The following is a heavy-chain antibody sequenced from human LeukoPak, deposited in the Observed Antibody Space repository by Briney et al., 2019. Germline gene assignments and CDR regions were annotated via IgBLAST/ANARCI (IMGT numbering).Heavy chain of an antibody. V-gene: IGHV1-69*13. CDR3: ARESWYYYGSGKEGWFDP. Sequence: SVKVSCKASGGTFSSYAISWVRQAPGQGLEWMGGIIPTFGTANYAQKFQGRVTITADESTSTAYMELSSLRSEDTAVYYCARESWYYYGSGKEGWFDPWGQGTLVTVSS. CDR2: IIPTFGTA. CDR1: GGTFSSYA. D-gene: IGHD3-10*01. J-gene: IGHJ5*02.